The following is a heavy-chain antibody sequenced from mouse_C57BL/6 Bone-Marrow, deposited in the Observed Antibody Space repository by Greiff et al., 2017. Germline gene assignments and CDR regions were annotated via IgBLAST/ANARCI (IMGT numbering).Heavy chain of an antibody. CDR1: GFTFSDYG. CDR3: HYYGTYFDY. D-gene: IGHD1-1*01. Sequence: VQLKESGGGLVKPGGSLKLSCAASGFTFSDYGMHWVRQAPEKGLEWVAYISSGSSTIYYADTVKGRFTISRDNGKNTLFLQMTSLRSEDTAMYYCHYYGTYFDYWGQGTTLTVSS. J-gene: IGHJ2*01. V-gene: IGHV5-17*01. CDR2: ISSGSSTI.